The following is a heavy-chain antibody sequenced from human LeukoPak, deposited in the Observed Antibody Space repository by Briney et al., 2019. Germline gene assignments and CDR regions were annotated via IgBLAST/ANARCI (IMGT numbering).Heavy chain of an antibody. CDR1: GFTFDDYA. J-gene: IGHJ5*02. D-gene: IGHD2-2*01. CDR2: ISWNSGSI. V-gene: IGHV3-9*01. CDR3: ARDLGCSSTSCYGNWFDP. Sequence: GRSLRLSCAASGFTFDDYAMHWVRQAPGKGLEWVSGISWNSGSIGYADSVKGRFTISRDNAKNSLYLQMNSLRAEDTAVYYCARDLGCSSTSCYGNWFDPWGQGTLVTVSS.